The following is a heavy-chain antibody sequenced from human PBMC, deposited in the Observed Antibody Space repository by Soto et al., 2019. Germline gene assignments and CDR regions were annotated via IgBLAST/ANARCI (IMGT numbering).Heavy chain of an antibody. Sequence: EVQLVESGGGLVQPGGSLKLSCAASGFTFSGSAMHWVRQASGKGLEWVGRIRSKANSYATAYAASVKGRFTISRDDSXNTAYLQMNSLKTEDTAVYYCTRRGATGYYYGMDVWGQGTTVTVSS. CDR2: IRSKANSYAT. D-gene: IGHD1-26*01. CDR1: GFTFSGSA. CDR3: TRRGATGYYYGMDV. V-gene: IGHV3-73*01. J-gene: IGHJ6*02.